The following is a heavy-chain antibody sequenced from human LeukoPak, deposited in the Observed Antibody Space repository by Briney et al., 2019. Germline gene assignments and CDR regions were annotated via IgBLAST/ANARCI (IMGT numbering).Heavy chain of an antibody. J-gene: IGHJ6*02. CDR3: GIVGVTASPLYYGMDV. V-gene: IGHV1-69*06. Sequence: GASVKVSCKASGGTFSSYAISWVRQAPGQGLEWMGGIIPIFGTANYAQKFQGRVTITADKSTSTAYMELSSLRSEDTAVYYCGIVGVTASPLYYGMDVWGQGTTVTVSS. D-gene: IGHD2-21*02. CDR2: IIPIFGTA. CDR1: GGTFSSYA.